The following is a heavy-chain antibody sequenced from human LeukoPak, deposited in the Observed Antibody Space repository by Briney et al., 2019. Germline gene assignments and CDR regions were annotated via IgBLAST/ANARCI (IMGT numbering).Heavy chain of an antibody. CDR3: ARDVLWRTGTTLFDY. D-gene: IGHD1-1*01. CDR2: ISSSGSTI. Sequence: SGGSLRLSCAASGFTFSSYEMNWVRRAPGKGLEWVSYISSSGSTIYYADSVKGRFTISRDNAKNLLYLQMNSLRVEDTAVYYCARDVLWRTGTTLFDYWGRGTLVTISS. CDR1: GFTFSSYE. V-gene: IGHV3-48*03. J-gene: IGHJ4*02.